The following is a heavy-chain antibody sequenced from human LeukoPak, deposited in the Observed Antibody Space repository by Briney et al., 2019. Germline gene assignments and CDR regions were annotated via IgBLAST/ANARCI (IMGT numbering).Heavy chain of an antibody. Sequence: GASVKVSCKASGYTFTGYYMHWVRQAPGQGLEWMGWINPNIGGTNYAQKFQGRVTMTRDTSISTAYMELSRLRSDDTAVYYCAREGIAARPRYYYYMDVWGKGTTVTVSS. CDR1: GYTFTGYY. J-gene: IGHJ6*03. D-gene: IGHD6-6*01. V-gene: IGHV1-2*02. CDR3: AREGIAARPRYYYYMDV. CDR2: INPNIGGT.